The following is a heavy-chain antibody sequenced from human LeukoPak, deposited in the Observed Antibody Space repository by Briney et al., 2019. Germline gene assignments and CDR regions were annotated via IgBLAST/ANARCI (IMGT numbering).Heavy chain of an antibody. Sequence: PSETLSLTCTVSGGSINTKTHYWACIRQTPGKGLEWIGSVFYNGNTYYNPSLKSRVTISVDTSKNQFSLRLTSVTAADTAVYYCAKHGEDSSGYYADFFDHCGQGTLVTVSS. CDR3: AKHGEDSSGYYADFFDH. J-gene: IGHJ4*02. V-gene: IGHV4-39*01. CDR1: GGSINTKTHY. CDR2: VFYNGNT. D-gene: IGHD3-22*01.